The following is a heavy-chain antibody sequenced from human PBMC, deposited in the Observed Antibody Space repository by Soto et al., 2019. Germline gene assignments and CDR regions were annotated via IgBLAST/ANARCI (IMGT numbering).Heavy chain of an antibody. D-gene: IGHD6-19*01. CDR3: ITDRRITVAGPYYYGLDV. Sequence: EVQLVESGGGLVKPGGSLRLSCAASGFTFNNAWMNWVRQAPGKGLEWVGRIKTKTDGGTTDYAAPVKGRFTISRDDSKNTLDLQMNSLKTEDTAVYYCITDRRITVAGPYYYGLDVWGQGTTVTVSS. V-gene: IGHV3-15*07. CDR2: IKTKTDGGTT. CDR1: GFTFNNAW. J-gene: IGHJ6*02.